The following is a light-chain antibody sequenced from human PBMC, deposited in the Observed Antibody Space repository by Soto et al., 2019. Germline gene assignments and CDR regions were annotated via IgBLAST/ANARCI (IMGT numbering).Light chain of an antibody. V-gene: IGKV3-11*01. CDR3: QQSSNWPIT. CDR2: GAS. Sequence: IVLTQSPATLSVSPGERATLSCRASQSVSSNLAWHQQRPGQAPRLLIYGASSRATGIPDRFSGSGSGTDFILTISSLQPEDFAVYYCQQSSNWPITFGQGTRLEIK. J-gene: IGKJ5*01. CDR1: QSVSSN.